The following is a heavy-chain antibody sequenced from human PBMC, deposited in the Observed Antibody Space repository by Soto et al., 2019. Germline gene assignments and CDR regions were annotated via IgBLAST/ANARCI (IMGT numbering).Heavy chain of an antibody. CDR1: WDSVASNSDG. Sequence: PSKTLSLTCAMTWDSVASNSDGWSLVRQSPSRGLEWLGRTYYRSKWYYEYAVSVRGRITINPDTSKNQYSLQLNSVTPEDTAVYFCARGEQYSGRIFDYWGQGTLVTVSS. CDR2: TYYRSKWYY. V-gene: IGHV6-1*01. J-gene: IGHJ4*01. CDR3: ARGEQYSGRIFDY. D-gene: IGHD1-26*01.